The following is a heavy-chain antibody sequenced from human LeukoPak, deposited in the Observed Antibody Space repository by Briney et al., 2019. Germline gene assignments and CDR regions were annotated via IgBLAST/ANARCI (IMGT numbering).Heavy chain of an antibody. CDR1: GGTFSSYA. Sequence: SVKVSCKASGGTFSSYAISWVRQAPGQGLEWMGGIIPIFGTANYAQKFQGRVTITADKSTSTAYMELSSLRSEDTAVYYCARDNPSKGDYASGALDVWGQGTMVTVSS. CDR2: IIPIFGTA. V-gene: IGHV1-69*06. J-gene: IGHJ3*01. CDR3: ARDNPSKGDYASGALDV. D-gene: IGHD4-17*01.